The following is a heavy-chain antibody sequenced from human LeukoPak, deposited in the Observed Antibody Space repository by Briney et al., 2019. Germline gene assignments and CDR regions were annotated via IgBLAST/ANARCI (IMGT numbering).Heavy chain of an antibody. CDR3: ARALMGRWKPWALESMFDY. CDR1: GDSVSSNSAA. Sequence: SQTLSLTCAISGDSVSSNSAAWNWIRQSPSRGLEWLGRTYYRSKWYNDYAVSVKSRITINPDTSKNQFSLQLNSVTPEDTAVYYCARALMGRWKPWALESMFDYWGQGTLVTVSS. J-gene: IGHJ4*02. V-gene: IGHV6-1*01. D-gene: IGHD2-15*01. CDR2: TYYRSKWYN.